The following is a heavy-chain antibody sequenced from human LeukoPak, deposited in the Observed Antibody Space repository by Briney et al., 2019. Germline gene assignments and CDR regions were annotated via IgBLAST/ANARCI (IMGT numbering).Heavy chain of an antibody. J-gene: IGHJ6*02. V-gene: IGHV4-59*01. CDR3: ARGYDIDV. CDR1: GGSISNYY. CDR2: IYYTGTT. Sequence: SETLSLTCTVSGGSISNYYWCWIRQPPGKALEWIGYIYYTGTTKYNPSLKSRATISLDTSKNQFSLRLTSVTAADTALFFCARGYDIDVWGQGTTVTVSS.